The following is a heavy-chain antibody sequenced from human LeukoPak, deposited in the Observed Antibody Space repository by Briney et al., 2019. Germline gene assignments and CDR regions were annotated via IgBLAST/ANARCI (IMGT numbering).Heavy chain of an antibody. CDR2: INADASHT. D-gene: IGHD2-15*01. CDR1: GFTFSSSA. J-gene: IGHJ4*02. V-gene: IGHV3-23*01. Sequence: PGGSLRLSCAASGFTFSSSAMSWVRQPPGKGLEWVSAINADASHTYYADSVKGRFTISRDNSKNTLYLQMNSLRAEDTAVYYCAKDSSLDYWGQGTLVTVSS. CDR3: AKDSSLDY.